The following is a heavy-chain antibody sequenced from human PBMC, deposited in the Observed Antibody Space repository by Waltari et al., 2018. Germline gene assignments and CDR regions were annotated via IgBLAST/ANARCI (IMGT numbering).Heavy chain of an antibody. CDR2: INMDGRKI. J-gene: IGHJ4*02. V-gene: IGHV3-74*01. CDR3: ARDWYASPDY. CDR1: GFSFSRPG. Sequence: EVQLVESGGGLVRPGGSLRLSCVGSGFSFSRPGLTWVRQAPGKGLVWVSRINMDGRKIVYADSVKGRFTISRDNGKNTVFLQMNSLRAEDTGLYYCARDWYASPDYWGQGTLVTVSS. D-gene: IGHD2-8*01.